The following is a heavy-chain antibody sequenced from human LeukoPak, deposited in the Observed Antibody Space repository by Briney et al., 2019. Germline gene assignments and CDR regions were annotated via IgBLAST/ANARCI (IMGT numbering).Heavy chain of an antibody. CDR2: INQHGSET. J-gene: IGHJ3*01. CDR3: VRDAGYSGYMINDL. D-gene: IGHD6-25*01. V-gene: IGHV3-7*01. Sequence: PGGTLRLSCAASGFTFSNYGMSWVRQAPGKGLEWVAYINQHGSETFYVDSVKGRFTISRDNTQNSLYLQMNSLRPEDTALYYCVRDAGYSGYMINDLWGQGTMVTVSS. CDR1: GFTFSNYG.